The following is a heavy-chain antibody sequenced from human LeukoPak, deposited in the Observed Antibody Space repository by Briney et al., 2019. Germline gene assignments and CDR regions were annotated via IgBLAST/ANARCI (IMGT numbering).Heavy chain of an antibody. V-gene: IGHV4-59*11. Sequence: PSETLSLTCTVSGGSISSHYWSWIRQPPGKGLEWIGYIYYSGSTNYNPSLKNRVTIPVDTSKNQFSLKLSSVTAADTAVCYCARGSGSYIDYWGQGTLVTVSS. CDR2: IYYSGST. CDR3: ARGSGSYIDY. D-gene: IGHD1-26*01. CDR1: GGSISSHY. J-gene: IGHJ4*02.